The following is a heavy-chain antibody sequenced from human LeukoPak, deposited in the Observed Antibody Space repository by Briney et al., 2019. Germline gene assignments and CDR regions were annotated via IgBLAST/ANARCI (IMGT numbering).Heavy chain of an antibody. J-gene: IGHJ5*02. V-gene: IGHV1-46*01. CDR3: ARSEYSKSIWFDP. CDR1: GFKFTNFY. CDR2: INPSGGTT. D-gene: IGHD6-6*01. Sequence: ASVKISCKASGFKFTNFYFHWVRQAPGQGLEWVGIINPSGGTTTYAQKFQGNITMTRDTSTSTVYMEMTSLTSEDTAVYYCARSEYSKSIWFDPWGQGTLVTVSS.